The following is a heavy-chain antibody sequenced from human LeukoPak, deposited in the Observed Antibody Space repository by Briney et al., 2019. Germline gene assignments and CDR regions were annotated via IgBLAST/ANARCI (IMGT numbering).Heavy chain of an antibody. V-gene: IGHV4-39*07. CDR1: GGSISSSSYY. J-gene: IGHJ5*02. CDR2: IYYSGST. D-gene: IGHD3-10*01. CDR3: ARYGWFGEFNWFDP. Sequence: SETLSLTCTVSGGSISSSSYYWGWIRQPPGKGLEWIGSIYYSGSTYYSPSLKSRVTISVDTSKNQFSLKMSSVTAADTAVYYCARYGWFGEFNWFDPWGQGTLVTVSS.